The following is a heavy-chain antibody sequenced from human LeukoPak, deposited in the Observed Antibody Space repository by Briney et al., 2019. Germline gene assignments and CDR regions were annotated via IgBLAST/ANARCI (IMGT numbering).Heavy chain of an antibody. CDR3: ANSGYSSPEFDF. V-gene: IGHV3-30*01. CDR2: ISYDGSSI. Sequence: GRSLRLSCAASGFTFSSYTMLWVGQAPGKGLEWGAVISYDGSSIYYADSVKGRFTISRDNSKNTLYLQMNSLRAEDTAMYYCANSGYSSPEFDFWGQGTLVTVSS. D-gene: IGHD6-13*01. CDR1: GFTFSSYT. J-gene: IGHJ5*01.